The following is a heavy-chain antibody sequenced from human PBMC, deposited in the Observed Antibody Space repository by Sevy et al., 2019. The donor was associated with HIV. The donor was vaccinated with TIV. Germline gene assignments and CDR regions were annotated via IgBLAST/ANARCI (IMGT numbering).Heavy chain of an antibody. J-gene: IGHJ3*02. CDR1: GFTFSSYA. D-gene: IGHD3-10*01. V-gene: IGHV3-23*01. CDR2: ISGSGGST. Sequence: GGSLRLSCAASGFTFSSYAMSWVHQAPGKGLEWVSAISGSGGSTYYADSVKGRFTISRDNSKNTLYLQMNSLRAEDTAVYYCAKYYYGSGSYYNEQPGQAGLFAFDIWGQGTMVTVSS. CDR3: AKYYYGSGSYYNEQPGQAGLFAFDI.